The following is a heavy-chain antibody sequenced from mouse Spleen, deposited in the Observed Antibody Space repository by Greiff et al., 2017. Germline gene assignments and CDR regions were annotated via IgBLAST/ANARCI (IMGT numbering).Heavy chain of an antibody. CDR1: GFTFSDYG. Sequence: EVKLVESGGGLVKPGGSLKLSCAASGFTFSDYGMHWVRQAPEKGLEWVAYISSGSSTIYYADTVKGRFTISRDNAKNTLFLQMTSLRSEDTAMYYCARNYDDYLAWFACWGQGTLVTVSA. CDR3: ARNYDDYLAWFAC. J-gene: IGHJ3*01. CDR2: ISSGSSTI. D-gene: IGHD2-3*01. V-gene: IGHV5-17*01.